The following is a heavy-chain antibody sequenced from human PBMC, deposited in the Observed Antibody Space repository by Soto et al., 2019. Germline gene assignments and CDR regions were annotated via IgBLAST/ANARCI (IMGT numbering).Heavy chain of an antibody. CDR2: ISAYNGNT. Sequence: QVQLVQSGAEVKKPGASVKVSCKASGYTFTSYGISWVRQAPGQGLEWMGWISAYNGNTNYAQKLQGRVTMTTDTSTSTAYMELRSLRSDDTAVYYCARDRGVYSYVPHYYYYGMDVWGQGTTVTVSS. V-gene: IGHV1-18*01. CDR1: GYTFTSYG. J-gene: IGHJ6*02. D-gene: IGHD5-18*01. CDR3: ARDRGVYSYVPHYYYYGMDV.